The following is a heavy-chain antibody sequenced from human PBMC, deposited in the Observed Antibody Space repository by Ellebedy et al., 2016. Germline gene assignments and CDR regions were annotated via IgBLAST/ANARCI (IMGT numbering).Heavy chain of an antibody. D-gene: IGHD3-10*01. Sequence: GESLKISCKGSGYSFTSYWISWVRQMPGKGLEWMGRIDPSDSYTNYSPSFQGHVTISADKSISTAYLQWSSLKASDTAMYYCSLAPYVLLWFGELLPQGGAALGMDVWGQGTTVTVSS. V-gene: IGHV5-10-1*01. CDR1: GYSFTSYW. CDR2: IDPSDSYT. J-gene: IGHJ6*02. CDR3: SLAPYVLLWFGELLPQGGAALGMDV.